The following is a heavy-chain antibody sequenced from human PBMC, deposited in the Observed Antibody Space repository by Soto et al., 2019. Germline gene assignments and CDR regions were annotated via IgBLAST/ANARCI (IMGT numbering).Heavy chain of an antibody. CDR2: IYTTGST. J-gene: IGHJ6*02. V-gene: IGHV4-39*07. Sequence: QLQLQESGPGLVKPSETLSLTCTVSGGSISSSSYYWGWIRQPPGKGLEWIGRIYTTGSTNYNPSLKSRVTMSLDTSRNQFSLKLSSVTAADTAVYYCAREGGYFDSSGSGVYHYHGVDVWGQGTTVTVSS. CDR3: AREGGYFDSSGSGVYHYHGVDV. D-gene: IGHD3-22*01. CDR1: GGSISSSSYY.